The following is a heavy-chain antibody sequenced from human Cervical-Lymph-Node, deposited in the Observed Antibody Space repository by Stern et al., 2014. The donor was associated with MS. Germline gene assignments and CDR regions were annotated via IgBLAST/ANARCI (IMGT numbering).Heavy chain of an antibody. V-gene: IGHV3-30-3*01. CDR1: GFTFSSYA. CDR2: ISGDGNNE. J-gene: IGHJ4*02. D-gene: IGHD6-6*01. CDR3: AKERGPRLENDY. Sequence: VHLVESGGGVVQPGGSLRLSCAASGFTFSSYAMHWVRQAPGKGLEWVTFISGDGNNEYDEDSVEGGFTITRDNSKNMLSQEMNGLRAEDTAVYYCAKERGPRLENDYWGQGTLVTVSS.